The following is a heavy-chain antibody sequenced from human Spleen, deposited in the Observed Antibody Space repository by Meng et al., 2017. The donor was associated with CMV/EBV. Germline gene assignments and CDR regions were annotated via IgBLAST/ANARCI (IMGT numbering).Heavy chain of an antibody. J-gene: IGHJ4*02. Sequence: ASGFTFNNYAMTWVRQAPGKGLEWVSTILGTGATYYADYVKGRFTISRDDSRNTLFLQMNSLRDEDTAVFYCARGDSSTTWLVFDYWGLGTLVTVSS. V-gene: IGHV3-23*01. D-gene: IGHD6-13*01. CDR1: GFTFNNYA. CDR3: ARGDSSTTWLVFDY. CDR2: ILGTGAT.